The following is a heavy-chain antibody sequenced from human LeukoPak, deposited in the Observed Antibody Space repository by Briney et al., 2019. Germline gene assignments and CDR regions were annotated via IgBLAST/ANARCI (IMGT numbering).Heavy chain of an antibody. CDR3: ATGWAFSSSWYRVTTGYFDY. Sequence: ASVKVSCKVSGYTLTELSMHWVRQAPVKGLEWMGGFDPEDGETIYAQKFQGRVTMTEDTSTDTAYMELSSLRSEDTAVYYCATGWAFSSSWYRVTTGYFDYWGQGTLVTVSS. J-gene: IGHJ4*02. CDR1: GYTLTELS. D-gene: IGHD6-13*01. CDR2: FDPEDGET. V-gene: IGHV1-24*01.